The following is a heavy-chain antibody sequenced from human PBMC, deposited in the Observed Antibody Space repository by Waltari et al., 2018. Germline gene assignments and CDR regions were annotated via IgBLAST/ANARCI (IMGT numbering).Heavy chain of an antibody. D-gene: IGHD1-26*01. CDR1: GFTFNAYA. CDR2: IGAAGGYT. V-gene: IGHV3-23*01. J-gene: IGHJ3*02. CDR3: AKTHRGNYWGCAFDI. Sequence: EVQLLESGGGLVQPGGSLRLSCAASGFTFNAYAMSGVRQAPGKGWEWGACIGAAGGYTFHADAVKGRFTISRDSAKNTLYLQMNSLRAGDTALYFCAKTHRGNYWGCAFDIWGQGTMVTVSS.